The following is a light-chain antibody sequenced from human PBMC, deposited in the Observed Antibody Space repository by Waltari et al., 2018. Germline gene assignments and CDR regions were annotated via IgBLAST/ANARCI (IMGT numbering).Light chain of an antibody. CDR2: EVD. J-gene: IGLJ3*02. CDR3: CSFVTGDTWV. CDR1: TDDVGTHQF. V-gene: IGLV2-23*02. Sequence: QSALTQPASVSGSPGQSITISCPGTTDDVGTHQFVSWYQQHPGKAPKLIIYEVDQRPSGISNRFSGFKSGNTAALTISGLQIEDEADYYCCSFVTGDTWVFGGGTKVAVL.